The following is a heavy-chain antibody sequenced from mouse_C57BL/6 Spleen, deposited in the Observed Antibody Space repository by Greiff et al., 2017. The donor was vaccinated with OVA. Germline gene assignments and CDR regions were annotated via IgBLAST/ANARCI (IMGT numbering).Heavy chain of an antibody. Sequence: VQLQQSGPGLVKPSQSLSLTCSVTGYSITSGYYWNWIRQFPGNKLEWMGYISYDGSNNYNPSLKNRISITRDTSKNQFFLKLNSVTTEDTATYYCARAYYYGYFDVWGTGTTVTVSS. V-gene: IGHV3-6*01. CDR2: ISYDGSN. D-gene: IGHD1-1*01. CDR1: GYSITSGYY. CDR3: ARAYYYGYFDV. J-gene: IGHJ1*03.